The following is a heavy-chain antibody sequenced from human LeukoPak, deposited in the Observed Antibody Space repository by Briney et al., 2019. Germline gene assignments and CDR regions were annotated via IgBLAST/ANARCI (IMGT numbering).Heavy chain of an antibody. CDR2: IRYDGSNK. Sequence: SGGSLRLSCAASGFTFNSYGIHWVRQAPGKGLEWVTFIRYDGSNKYYADSVKGRFTISRDNSKNTLYLQMNSLRAEDTAVYYCARKAGYYYGSGDFWGQGTLVTVSS. CDR3: ARKAGYYYGSGDF. D-gene: IGHD3-10*01. V-gene: IGHV3-30*02. J-gene: IGHJ4*02. CDR1: GFTFNSYG.